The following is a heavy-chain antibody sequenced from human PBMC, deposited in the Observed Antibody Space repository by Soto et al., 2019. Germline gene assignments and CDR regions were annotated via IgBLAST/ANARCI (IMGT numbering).Heavy chain of an antibody. CDR2: IYYSGST. CDR3: ARRGYSNSFYYYYMDV. V-gene: IGHV4-59*08. J-gene: IGHJ6*03. Sequence: SETLSLSCTVSGGSISSYYWSWIRQPPGKGLEWIGYIYYSGSTNYNPSLKSRVTISVDTSKNQFSLKLSSVTAADTAVYYCARRGYSNSFYYYYMDVWGKGTTVTVSS. D-gene: IGHD4-4*01. CDR1: GGSISSYY.